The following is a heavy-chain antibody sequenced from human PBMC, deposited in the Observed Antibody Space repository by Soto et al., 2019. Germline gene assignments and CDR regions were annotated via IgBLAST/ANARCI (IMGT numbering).Heavy chain of an antibody. CDR3: ARQAITVRGVIMVDFDY. CDR2: IYYSGST. Sequence: QLQLQESGPGLVKPSETLSLTCTVSGGSISSSSYYWGWIRQPPGKGLEWIGSIYYSGSTYYNPSLKSRVTISVDTSKNQFSLKLSSVTAADTAVYYCARQAITVRGVIMVDFDYWGQGTLVTVSS. J-gene: IGHJ4*02. V-gene: IGHV4-39*01. D-gene: IGHD3-10*01. CDR1: GGSISSSSYY.